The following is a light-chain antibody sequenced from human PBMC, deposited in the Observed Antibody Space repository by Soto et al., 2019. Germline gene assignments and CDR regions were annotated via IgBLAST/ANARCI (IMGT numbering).Light chain of an antibody. Sequence: DIQMTQSPSPLSASVGDSVTITCRASQSIGNWLAWYQQNPGKAPKLLIYDASSLESGVSSRFSGSGSGKGFALTISSLQADDFATYYCQQYNSYPPNFGGGTKVDIK. CDR3: QQYNSYPPN. CDR1: QSIGNW. J-gene: IGKJ4*01. CDR2: DAS. V-gene: IGKV1-5*01.